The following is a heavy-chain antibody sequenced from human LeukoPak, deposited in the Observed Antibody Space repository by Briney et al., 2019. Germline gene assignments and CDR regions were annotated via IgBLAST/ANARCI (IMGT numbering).Heavy chain of an antibody. CDR3: ARDKDYFDSGGAFDI. CDR2: IYYSGST. CDR1: GGSISSCY. V-gene: IGHV4-59*01. J-gene: IGHJ3*02. Sequence: PSETLPLTCTVSGGSISSCYWSWIRQPPGKGLEWIGYIYYSGSTNYNPSLKSRVTMSVDTSKNQFSLRLSSVTAADTAVYYCARDKDYFDSGGAFDIWGQGTMVTVSS. D-gene: IGHD3-22*01.